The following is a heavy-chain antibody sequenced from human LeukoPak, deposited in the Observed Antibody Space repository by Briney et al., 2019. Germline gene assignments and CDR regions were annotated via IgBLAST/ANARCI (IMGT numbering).Heavy chain of an antibody. Sequence: PSETLSLTCTVSGGSISNYYWSWIRQPPGKGLEGIGYIYYRGSTNYNPSLKSRVTISVDTSKNQFSLKLSSVTAADTAVYYCARVHSGYDFGNRKYYYFDYWGQGTLVTVSS. CDR3: ARVHSGYDFGNRKYYYFDY. CDR2: IYYRGST. D-gene: IGHD5-12*01. V-gene: IGHV4-59*08. CDR1: GGSISNYY. J-gene: IGHJ4*02.